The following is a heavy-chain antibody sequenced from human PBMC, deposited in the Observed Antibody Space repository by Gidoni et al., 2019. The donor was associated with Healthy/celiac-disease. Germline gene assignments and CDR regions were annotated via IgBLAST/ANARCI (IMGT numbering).Heavy chain of an antibody. Sequence: QVQLVESGGGLVKPGGSLRLSCAASGFTFSDYYMRWIRQAPGKGMEWGSYISSSGSTIYYADSVKGRFTISRDNAKNSLYLQMNSLRAEDTAVYYCARDEMRKRAARRDYYYYYGMDVWGQGTTVTVSS. D-gene: IGHD6-6*01. CDR3: ARDEMRKRAARRDYYYYYGMDV. CDR2: ISSSGSTI. J-gene: IGHJ6*02. V-gene: IGHV3-11*01. CDR1: GFTFSDYY.